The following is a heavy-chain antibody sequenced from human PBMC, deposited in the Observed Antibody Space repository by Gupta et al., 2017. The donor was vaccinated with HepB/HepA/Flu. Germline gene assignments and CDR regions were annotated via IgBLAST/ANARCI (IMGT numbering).Heavy chain of an antibody. J-gene: IGHJ4*02. CDR2: IYGDDDK. CDR3: AHCSFKDDMVRGVITPFDY. CDR1: GFSLSTSGVG. D-gene: IGHD3-10*01. Sequence: ITLKESGPTLVTPTQTLSLTCTFSGFSLSTSGVGVGWIGQPQGKALARLVLIYGDDDKRYSPSLKSRLTNTKDTSKNQVALTMINMDPMDTATYYCAHCSFKDDMVRGVITPFDYWGQVTLATVSS. V-gene: IGHV2-5*02.